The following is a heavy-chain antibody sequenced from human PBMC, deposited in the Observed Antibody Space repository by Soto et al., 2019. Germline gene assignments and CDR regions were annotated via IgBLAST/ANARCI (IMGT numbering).Heavy chain of an antibody. Sequence: QVQLQESGPGLVKPSQTLSLTCSVSGGSISSDGCYWSWIRQHPGKGLEYIGHIYYTGSTYYNPSLKSRLTISVDTSENQFSLKLSSVTAADTAVYYCARSNDYGDYYFYYWGQGTLVTVSS. J-gene: IGHJ4*02. CDR1: GGSISSDGCY. D-gene: IGHD4-17*01. CDR2: IYYTGST. CDR3: ARSNDYGDYYFYY. V-gene: IGHV4-31*03.